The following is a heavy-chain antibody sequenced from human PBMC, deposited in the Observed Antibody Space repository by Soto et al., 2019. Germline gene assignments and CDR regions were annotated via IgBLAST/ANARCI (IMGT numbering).Heavy chain of an antibody. V-gene: IGHV4-34*01. CDR1: GGSLSGYY. Sequence: ETLSLTCAVSGGSLSGYYLTWIRQPTGKGLEWMGEINYSGSASYNPSLKSRVTISVDTSKNQLSLNLTSVTAADTAVYYCARADYGDYYFDYWGQGTLVTVSS. D-gene: IGHD4-17*01. J-gene: IGHJ4*02. CDR3: ARADYGDYYFDY. CDR2: INYSGSA.